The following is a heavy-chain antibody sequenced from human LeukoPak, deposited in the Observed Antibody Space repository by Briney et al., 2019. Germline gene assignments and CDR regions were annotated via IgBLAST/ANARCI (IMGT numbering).Heavy chain of an antibody. V-gene: IGHV1-18*01. D-gene: IGHD6-19*01. CDR2: ISAYNGNT. CDR3: ARGRRIAVAALRNAFDI. J-gene: IGHJ3*02. Sequence: ASVKVSCKASGYTFTSYGISWVRQAPGQGLEWMGWISAYNGNTNYAQKLQGRVTMTTDTSTSTAYMKLRSLRSDDTAVYYCARGRRIAVAALRNAFDIWGQGTMVTVSS. CDR1: GYTFTSYG.